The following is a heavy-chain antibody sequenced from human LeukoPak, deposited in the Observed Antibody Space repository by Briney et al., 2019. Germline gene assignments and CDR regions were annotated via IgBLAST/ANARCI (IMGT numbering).Heavy chain of an antibody. V-gene: IGHV1-69*05. CDR3: ARVDTAMVIDY. Sequence: GASVKVSCKASGGTFSSYAISWVRQAPGQGLEWMGRIIPIFGTANYAQKFQGRVTITTDESTSTAYMELSSRRSEDTAVYYCARVDTAMVIDYWGQGTLVTVSS. J-gene: IGHJ4*02. CDR1: GGTFSSYA. D-gene: IGHD5-18*01. CDR2: IIPIFGTA.